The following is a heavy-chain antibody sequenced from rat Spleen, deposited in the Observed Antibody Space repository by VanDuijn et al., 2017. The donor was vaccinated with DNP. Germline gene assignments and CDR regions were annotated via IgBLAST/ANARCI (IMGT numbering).Heavy chain of an antibody. Sequence: QVQLKESGPGLVQPSQTLSLTCTVSGFSLTSNRVHWVRQPPGKGLEWVGALWSGGSTDYNSAHKPRLSISRDTSKSQVFLKMNSRQTEDTAIYFCTRSLGAPFDYWGQGVMVTVSS. CDR2: LWSGGST. CDR3: TRSLGAPFDY. J-gene: IGHJ2*01. D-gene: IGHD5-1*01. V-gene: IGHV2-1*01. CDR1: GFSLTSNR.